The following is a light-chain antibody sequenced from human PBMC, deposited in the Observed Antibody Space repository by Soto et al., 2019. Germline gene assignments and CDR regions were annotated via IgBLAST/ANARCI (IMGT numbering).Light chain of an antibody. CDR3: QSYDSSLSGYV. J-gene: IGLJ1*01. Sequence: QSVLTQPPSVSGAPGQTVIISCSGSSSNLGAPYDVNWFRQLPGTVPRLIIYGNNNRPSGVPDRFSGSKSGTSASLAIPGLQAEDEADYYCQSYDSSLSGYVFGSGTKVTVL. CDR1: SSNLGAPYD. CDR2: GNN. V-gene: IGLV1-40*01.